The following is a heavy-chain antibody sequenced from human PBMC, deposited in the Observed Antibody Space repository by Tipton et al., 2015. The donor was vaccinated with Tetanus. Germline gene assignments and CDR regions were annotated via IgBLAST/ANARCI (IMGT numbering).Heavy chain of an antibody. CDR1: GDSLSGYSVA. V-gene: IGHV6-1*01. J-gene: IGHJ3*02. D-gene: IGHD3-16*01. CDR2: TYYRSSWYT. Sequence: VQPSQTLSLTCDVSGDSLSGYSVAWNWIRQSPSRGLEWLGRTYYRSSWYTDYALSVRGRITINPDTSKSQFSLQLNSVTPEDSAVYYCARQFGNAFDIWGQGTVVSVSS. CDR3: ARQFGNAFDI.